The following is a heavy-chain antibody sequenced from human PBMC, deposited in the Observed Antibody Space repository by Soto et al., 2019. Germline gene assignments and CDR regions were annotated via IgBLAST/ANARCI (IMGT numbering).Heavy chain of an antibody. CDR2: IFPDDSDT. Sequence: RGESLKISCEGSGYDFANYWIAWVRQMPGKGLEWMGIIFPDDSDTKYSPSFQGQVTISADRSISTAYLQWSSLKASDSAMYYCGRLDDSGTVIDYWGQGTLVTVSS. D-gene: IGHD1-26*01. CDR1: GYDFANYW. CDR3: GRLDDSGTVIDY. J-gene: IGHJ4*02. V-gene: IGHV5-51*01.